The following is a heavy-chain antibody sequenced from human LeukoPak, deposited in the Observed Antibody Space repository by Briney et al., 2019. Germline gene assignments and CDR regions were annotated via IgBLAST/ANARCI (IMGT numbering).Heavy chain of an antibody. Sequence: GGSLRLSCAASGFTVSSNYMSWVRQAPGKGLEWVSVIYSGGSTYYADSAKGRFTISRDNSKNTLYLQMNSLRAEDTAVYYCARQYSGWYGWGAFDIWGQGTMVTVSS. V-gene: IGHV3-53*01. J-gene: IGHJ3*02. CDR2: IYSGGST. CDR1: GFTVSSNY. D-gene: IGHD6-19*01. CDR3: ARQYSGWYGWGAFDI.